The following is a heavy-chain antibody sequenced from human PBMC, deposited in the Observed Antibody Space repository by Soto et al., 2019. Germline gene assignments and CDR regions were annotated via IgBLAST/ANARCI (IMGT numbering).Heavy chain of an antibody. CDR2: INHSGST. V-gene: IGHV4-34*01. Sequence: QVQLQQWGAGLLKPSETLSLTCAVYGGSFSGYYWSWIRQPPGKGLEWTGEINHSGSTNYTPSLKSRVTISVDTSKNQFSLKLSSVTAADTAVYYCASTAYYDILTGYYSERGYFDYWGQGTLVTVSS. CDR3: ASTAYYDILTGYYSERGYFDY. D-gene: IGHD3-9*01. CDR1: GGSFSGYY. J-gene: IGHJ4*02.